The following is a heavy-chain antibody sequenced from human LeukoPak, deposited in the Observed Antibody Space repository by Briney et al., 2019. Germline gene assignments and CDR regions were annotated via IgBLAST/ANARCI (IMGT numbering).Heavy chain of an antibody. CDR3: ARHQYFGYSSGWYWFDP. J-gene: IGHJ5*02. Sequence: SETLSLTCTVSGGSISSYYWSWIRQPPGKGLEWIGYIYYSGSTNYNPSLKSRVTISVDTSKNQFSLKLSSVTAADTAVYYCARHQYFGYSSGWYWFDPWGQGTLVTVSS. V-gene: IGHV4-59*08. CDR2: IYYSGST. D-gene: IGHD6-19*01. CDR1: GGSISSYY.